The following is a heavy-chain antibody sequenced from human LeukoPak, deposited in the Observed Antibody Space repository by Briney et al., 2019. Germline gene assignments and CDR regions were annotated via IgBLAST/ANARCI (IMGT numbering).Heavy chain of an antibody. CDR2: IWYDGSNK. J-gene: IGHJ4*02. Sequence: GGSLRLSCAASGFTFSSYGMHWVRQAPGKGLEWVAVIWYDGSNKYYADSVKGRFTISRDNSKNTLYLQMNSLRAEDTAVYYCARDGAPRQWLAYSIDYWGQGTLVTVSS. CDR1: GFTFSSYG. D-gene: IGHD6-19*01. V-gene: IGHV3-33*08. CDR3: ARDGAPRQWLAYSIDY.